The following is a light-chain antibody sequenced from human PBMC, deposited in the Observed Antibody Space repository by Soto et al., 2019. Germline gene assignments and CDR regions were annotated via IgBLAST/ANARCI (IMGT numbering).Light chain of an antibody. J-gene: IGLJ1*01. CDR3: SSHGGSNAFYV. CDR1: TSDIGAYNY. Sequence: QPALTQPPSASGSPGQSVTISCSGTTSDIGAYNYVSWYQRQHPGKPPKLIIFEVSQRPSGVPDRFSGSKSGNTAYLTVSGLQAEDEADYYCSSHGGSNAFYVFGTGTKLTVL. CDR2: EVS. V-gene: IGLV2-8*01.